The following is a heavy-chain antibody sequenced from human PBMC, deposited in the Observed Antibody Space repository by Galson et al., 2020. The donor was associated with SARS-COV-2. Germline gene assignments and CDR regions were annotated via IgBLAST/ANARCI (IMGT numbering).Heavy chain of an antibody. J-gene: IGHJ6*03. Sequence: SVKVSCKASGGTFSSYAISWVRQAPGQGLEWMGGIVPIFGTANYAQKFQGRVTITADESTSTAYMELSSLRSEDTAVYYCARVPEYCSSTSCSYYYYYYMDVWGKGTTVTVSS. CDR2: IVPIFGTA. D-gene: IGHD2-2*01. CDR1: GGTFSSYA. CDR3: ARVPEYCSSTSCSYYYYYYMDV. V-gene: IGHV1-69*13.